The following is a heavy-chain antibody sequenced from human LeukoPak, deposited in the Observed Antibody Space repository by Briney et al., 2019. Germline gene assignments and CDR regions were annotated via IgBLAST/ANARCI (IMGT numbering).Heavy chain of an antibody. CDR2: IKQDGSEQ. CDR1: GFTFSSYA. D-gene: IGHD2-2*01. CDR3: ARDRCSSTSCFYDY. J-gene: IGHJ4*02. V-gene: IGHV3-7*01. Sequence: GGSLRLSCAASGFTFSSYAMTWVRQAPGKGLEWVANIKQDGSEQYYVDSVKGRFTISRDNAKNSLYLQMNSLRVEDTAVYYCARDRCSSTSCFYDYWGQGTLVTVSS.